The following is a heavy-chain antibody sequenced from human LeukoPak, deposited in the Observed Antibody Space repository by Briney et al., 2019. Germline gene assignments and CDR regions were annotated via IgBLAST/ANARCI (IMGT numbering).Heavy chain of an antibody. CDR3: AGPYGGNSEGY. CDR2: ISGSGGST. J-gene: IGHJ4*02. V-gene: IGHV3-23*01. Sequence: GGSLRLSCAASGFGFTFGSYTMSWVRQTPGTGLEWVSGISGSGGSTYYADSVKGRFTISRDNSKNTLYLQMNSLRAEDTAVYYCAGPYGGNSEGYWGQGTLVTVSS. CDR1: GFGFTFGSYT. D-gene: IGHD4-23*01.